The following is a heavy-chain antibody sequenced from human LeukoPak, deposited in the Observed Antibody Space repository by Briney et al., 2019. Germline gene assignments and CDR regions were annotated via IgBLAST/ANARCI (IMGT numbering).Heavy chain of an antibody. CDR2: IYHIGST. V-gene: IGHV4-38-2*01. J-gene: IGHJ4*02. Sequence: PSETLSLTCAVSGYSISSDNYWVWIRQPPGEGLDWTGGIYHIGSTYYNPSLKSRVTMSVDTSTNQFSLKLCSVTAADTAVYYCARASRDSSSSNYMRRFDYWGQGTLVTVSS. D-gene: IGHD3-22*01. CDR1: GYSISSDNY. CDR3: ARASRDSSSSNYMRRFDY.